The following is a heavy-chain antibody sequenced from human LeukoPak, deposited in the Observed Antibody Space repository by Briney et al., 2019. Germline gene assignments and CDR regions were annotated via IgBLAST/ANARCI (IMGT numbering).Heavy chain of an antibody. CDR2: IYTSGST. V-gene: IGHV4-61*02. Sequence: RASPTLSLTCTVSGGSISSGSYYWSWIRQPAGKGLEWIGRIYTSGSTNYNPSLKSRVTISVDTSKNQFSLKLSSVTAADTAVYYCARVKEAFDIWGQGTMVTVSS. J-gene: IGHJ3*02. CDR3: ARVKEAFDI. CDR1: GGSISSGSYY.